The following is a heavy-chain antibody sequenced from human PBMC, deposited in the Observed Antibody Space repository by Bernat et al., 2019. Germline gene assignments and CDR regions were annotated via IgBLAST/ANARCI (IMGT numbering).Heavy chain of an antibody. Sequence: QVQLQESGPGLVKPSQTLSLTCTVSGGSISSGDYYWSWIRQPPGKGLEWIGCSYYRGNTYYNPSLESRVAISIDSSKNQFSLKLSSVTAADTAVYYCATDVNAKFYFDYWGQGTLVTVSS. D-gene: IGHD2-8*01. J-gene: IGHJ4*02. CDR3: ATDVNAKFYFDY. CDR1: GGSISSGDYY. V-gene: IGHV4-30-4*01. CDR2: SYYRGNT.